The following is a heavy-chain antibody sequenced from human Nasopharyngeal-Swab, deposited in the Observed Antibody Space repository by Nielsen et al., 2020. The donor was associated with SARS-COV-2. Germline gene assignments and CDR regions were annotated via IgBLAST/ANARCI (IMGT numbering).Heavy chain of an antibody. CDR3: VKHQGSSSDQ. V-gene: IGHV3-74*01. J-gene: IGHJ4*02. CDR1: GVIFSKYW. CDR2: VNQDGSRT. Sequence: GGSLRLSCVTSGVIFSKYWMHWVRQAPGKGLVCVSRVNQDGSRTDYADSVRGRFTISRDNAKNTLYLQVNSLRAEDTALYYCVKHQGSSSDQWGQGTLVTVSS.